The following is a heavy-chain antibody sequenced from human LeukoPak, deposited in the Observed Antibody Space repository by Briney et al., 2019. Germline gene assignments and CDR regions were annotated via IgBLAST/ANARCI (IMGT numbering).Heavy chain of an antibody. CDR2: INHSGST. CDR1: GGSISSYY. CDR3: ARVGRSYTAMGYYYYYGMDV. Sequence: SETLSLTCTVSGGSISSYYWSWIRQPPGKGLEWIGEINHSGSTNYNPSLKSRVTISVDTSKNQFSLKLSSVTAADTAVYYCARVGRSYTAMGYYYYYGMDVWGQGTTVTVSS. D-gene: IGHD5-18*01. V-gene: IGHV4-34*01. J-gene: IGHJ6*02.